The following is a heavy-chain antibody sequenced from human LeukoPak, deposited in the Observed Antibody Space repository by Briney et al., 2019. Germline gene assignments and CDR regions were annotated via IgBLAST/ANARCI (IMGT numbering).Heavy chain of an antibody. D-gene: IGHD3-10*01. CDR2: IILIFGTA. V-gene: IGHV1-69*13. Sequence: GASVKVSCKASGGTFSSYAISWVRQAPGQGLEWMGGIILIFGTANYAQKFQGRVTITADESTSTAYMELSSLRSEDTAVYYCARDRQVLWFGESSDWGQGTLVTVSS. CDR3: ARDRQVLWFGESSD. CDR1: GGTFSSYA. J-gene: IGHJ4*02.